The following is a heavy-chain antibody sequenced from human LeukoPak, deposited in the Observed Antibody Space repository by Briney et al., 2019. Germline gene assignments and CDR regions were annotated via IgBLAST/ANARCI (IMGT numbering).Heavy chain of an antibody. CDR1: GGSISSYY. J-gene: IGHJ3*02. V-gene: IGHV4-4*09. D-gene: IGHD1-7*01. CDR3: ARAKYNWNYSPDAFDI. CDR2: IYSSGST. Sequence: SETLSLTCTVSGGSISSYYWSWIRQPPGKGLEWIGYIYSSGSTNYNPSLKSRVTMSVDTSKNQFSLKLSSVTAADTAVYYCARAKYNWNYSPDAFDIWGQGTMVTVSS.